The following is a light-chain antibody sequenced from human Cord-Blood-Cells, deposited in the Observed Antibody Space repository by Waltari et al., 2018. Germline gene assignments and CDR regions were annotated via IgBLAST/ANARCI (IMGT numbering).Light chain of an antibody. CDR2: GAS. J-gene: IGKJ3*01. CDR3: QQYNNWPFT. Sequence: EIVMTQSPATLSVSPGERATLSCRASPSVSSNLAWYQQKPGQAPRLLIYGASTRATGIPTRFSGSGSVTEFTLTISSLQSEDFAVYYCQQYNNWPFTFGPGTKVDIK. CDR1: PSVSSN. V-gene: IGKV3-15*01.